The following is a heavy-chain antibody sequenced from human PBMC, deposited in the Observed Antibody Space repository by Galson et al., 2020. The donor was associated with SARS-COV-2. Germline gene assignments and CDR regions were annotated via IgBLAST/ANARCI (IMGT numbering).Heavy chain of an antibody. CDR2: VYPSGTT. D-gene: IGHD3-22*01. V-gene: IGHV4-38-2*02. CDR3: ARQGVNMIVLVTVPGWYFDL. Sequence: SETLSLTCTVSGYSVSTTTYWGWVRQPPGRGLEWIGRVYPSGTTYYNPTLKRRVTLSVDTSKNQFSLRLDSVTAADTALYYCARQGVNMIVLVTVPGWYFDLLGRGTLVTVSS. J-gene: IGHJ2*01. CDR1: GYSVSTTTY.